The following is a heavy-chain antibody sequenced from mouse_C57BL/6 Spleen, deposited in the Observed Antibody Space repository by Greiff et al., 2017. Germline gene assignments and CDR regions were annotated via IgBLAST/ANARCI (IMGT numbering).Heavy chain of an antibody. V-gene: IGHV1-55*01. Sequence: VQLQESGAELVKPGASVKMSCKASGYTFTSYWITWVKQRPGQGLEWIGDIYPGSGSTNYNEKFKSKATLTVDTSSSTAYMQLSSLTSEDSAVYYCASNWDGFDYWGQGTTLTVSS. CDR1: GYTFTSYW. CDR2: IYPGSGST. CDR3: ASNWDGFDY. J-gene: IGHJ2*01. D-gene: IGHD4-1*02.